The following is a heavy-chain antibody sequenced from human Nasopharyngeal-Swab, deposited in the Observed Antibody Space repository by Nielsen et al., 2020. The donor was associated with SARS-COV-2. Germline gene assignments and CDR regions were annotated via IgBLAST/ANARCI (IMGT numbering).Heavy chain of an antibody. D-gene: IGHD3-22*01. V-gene: IGHV1-69*13. Sequence: SVKVSCKASGGTFISYAISWVRQAPGQGLEWMGGIIPIFGTANYAQKFQGRVTITADESTSTAYMELSSLRSEDTAVYYCARIAIGMIVVASYYGMDVWGQGTTVTVSS. CDR2: IIPIFGTA. CDR1: GGTFISYA. J-gene: IGHJ6*02. CDR3: ARIAIGMIVVASYYGMDV.